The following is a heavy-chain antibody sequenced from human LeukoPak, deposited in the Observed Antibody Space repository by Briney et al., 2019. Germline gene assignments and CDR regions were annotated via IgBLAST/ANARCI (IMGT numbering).Heavy chain of an antibody. Sequence: PSETLSLTCAVYGGSFSGDFWSWIRQPPGKGLEWIGYIYYSGSTYYNPSLKSRVTISVDTSKNQFSLKLSSVTAADTAVYYCARDKVGYSYGWFDPWGQGTLVTVSS. V-gene: IGHV4-34*01. CDR1: GGSFSGDF. D-gene: IGHD5-18*01. CDR3: ARDKVGYSYGWFDP. J-gene: IGHJ5*02. CDR2: IYYSGST.